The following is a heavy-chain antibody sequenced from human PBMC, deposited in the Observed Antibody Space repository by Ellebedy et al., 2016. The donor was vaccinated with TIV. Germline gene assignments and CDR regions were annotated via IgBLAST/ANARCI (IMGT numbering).Heavy chain of an antibody. Sequence: GESLKISCTGSGFTLTNYWMTWVRQAPGKGLEWVANINEDGTKEHYVDSVRGRFTISRDYAGNSLFLQMNSLGAEDTAVYYCAKEGYDIMTGDQFYGMDVWGQGTTVTVSS. D-gene: IGHD3-9*01. CDR3: AKEGYDIMTGDQFYGMDV. CDR1: GFTLTNYW. J-gene: IGHJ6*02. V-gene: IGHV3-7*01. CDR2: INEDGTKE.